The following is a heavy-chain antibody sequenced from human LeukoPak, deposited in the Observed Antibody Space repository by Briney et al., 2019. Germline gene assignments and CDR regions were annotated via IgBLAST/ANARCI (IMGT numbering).Heavy chain of an antibody. J-gene: IGHJ5*02. CDR2: TYTDTSA. CDR3: ARESWGPVGP. V-gene: IGHV3-66*02. Sequence: GGSLRLSCAASGFIVSNNHMSWVRQAPGKGLEWVSLTYTDTSAYYADSVKGRFTISRDNSKNTLNLQMNSLRVEDTAEYYCARESWGPVGPWGQGTLVTVSS. D-gene: IGHD7-27*01. CDR1: GFIVSNNH.